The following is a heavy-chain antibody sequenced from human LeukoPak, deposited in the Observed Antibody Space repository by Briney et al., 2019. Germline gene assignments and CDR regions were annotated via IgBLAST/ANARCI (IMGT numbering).Heavy chain of an antibody. CDR3: ARVGDRGYSYGSDY. CDR2: ISFNSGTI. J-gene: IGHJ4*02. D-gene: IGHD5-18*01. Sequence: GGSLRLSCAASGFTFDDYAMHWVRQAPRNGLPWVSGISFNSGTIGYVDYVKGRFTISRDNAKTSLYLQMNSLRAEDTALYYCARVGDRGYSYGSDYWGQGTLVTVSS. V-gene: IGHV3-9*01. CDR1: GFTFDDYA.